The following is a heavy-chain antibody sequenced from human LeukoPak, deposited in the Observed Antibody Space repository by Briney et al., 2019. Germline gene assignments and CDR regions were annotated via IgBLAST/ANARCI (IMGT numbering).Heavy chain of an antibody. CDR3: ARDGRGFCSSTSCYGFD. CDR1: GDSMSSGDYY. V-gene: IGHV4-30-4*01. J-gene: IGHJ4*02. Sequence: SQTLSLTCTVSGDSMSSGDYYWSWIRQPPGKGLEWIGYIYYSGTTYYNPSLKSRTTISIDTSKNQFSLKLTSVTAADTAMYYCARDGRGFCSSTSCYGFDWGQGTLVAVSS. CDR2: IYYSGTT. D-gene: IGHD2-2*01.